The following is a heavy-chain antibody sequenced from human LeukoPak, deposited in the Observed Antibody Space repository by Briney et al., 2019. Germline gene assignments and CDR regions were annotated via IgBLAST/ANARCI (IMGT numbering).Heavy chain of an antibody. CDR1: GFTFSSYT. CDR2: ISGSGGNT. J-gene: IGHJ4*02. V-gene: IGHV3-23*01. Sequence: GGSLRLSCAASGFTFSSYTMSWVRQAPGKGLEWVSAISGSGGNTYYADSVKGRFTISRDNSKNTLYLQMNSLRAEDTAVYYCAKDNGVEMATDFDYWGQGTLVTVSS. D-gene: IGHD5-24*01. CDR3: AKDNGVEMATDFDY.